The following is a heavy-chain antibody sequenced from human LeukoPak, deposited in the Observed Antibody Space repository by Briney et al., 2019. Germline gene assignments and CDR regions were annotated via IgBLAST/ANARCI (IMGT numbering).Heavy chain of an antibody. J-gene: IGHJ4*02. Sequence: GGSLRLSCAASGFTFSSYWMSWVRQAPGKGLEWVANIKQDGSEKYYVDSVKGRFTISRDNAKNSLYLQMNSLRAEDTAVYYCPRDRRATYVWGSYRSPYYFDYWGQGTLVTVSS. V-gene: IGHV3-7*01. CDR2: IKQDGSEK. CDR1: GFTFSSYW. CDR3: PRDRRATYVWGSYRSPYYFDY. D-gene: IGHD3-16*02.